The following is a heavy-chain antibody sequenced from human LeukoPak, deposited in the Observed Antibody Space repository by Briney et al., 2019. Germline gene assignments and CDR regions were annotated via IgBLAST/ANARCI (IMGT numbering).Heavy chain of an antibody. CDR1: GGTFSSYA. CDR2: IIPILGIA. Sequence: SVKVSCKASGGTFSSYAISWVRQAPGQGLEWMGRIIPILGIANYAQKFQGRVTITADKSTSTAYMELSSLRSEDTAVYYCARSITIDYSIYYFDYWGQGTLVTVSS. CDR3: ARSITIDYSIYYFDY. D-gene: IGHD3-9*01. J-gene: IGHJ4*02. V-gene: IGHV1-69*04.